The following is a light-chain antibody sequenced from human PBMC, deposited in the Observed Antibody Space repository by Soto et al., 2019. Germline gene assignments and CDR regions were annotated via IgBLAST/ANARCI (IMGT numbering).Light chain of an antibody. CDR3: AAWDDSLSGHVV. CDR1: SSNIGSNY. V-gene: IGLV1-47*01. J-gene: IGLJ2*01. CDR2: RSN. Sequence: QSVLTQPPSASGTPGQRVTISCSGSSSNIGSNYVYWYQQLPGTAPKLLIYRSNQRPSGVPDRFSGSQSGTSGSLAISGLRSDDEADYYCAAWDDSLSGHVVFGGGTKLTVL.